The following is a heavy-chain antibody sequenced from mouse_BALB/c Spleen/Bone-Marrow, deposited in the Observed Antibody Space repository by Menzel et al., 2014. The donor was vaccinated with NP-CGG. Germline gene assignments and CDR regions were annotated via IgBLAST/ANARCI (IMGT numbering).Heavy chain of an antibody. Sequence: EVKLVESGGGLVQPGGSLRLSCATSGFTFTDYYMSWVRQPPGKALEWLGFIRNKPNGYTTEYSASVKGRFTISRDNSQSILYLQMNTLRTEDSATYYCARDINSNYNLYFDVWGAGTTVTVSS. CDR3: ARDINSNYNLYFDV. V-gene: IGHV7-3*02. CDR1: GFTFTDYY. J-gene: IGHJ1*01. D-gene: IGHD2-5*01. CDR2: IRNKPNGYTT.